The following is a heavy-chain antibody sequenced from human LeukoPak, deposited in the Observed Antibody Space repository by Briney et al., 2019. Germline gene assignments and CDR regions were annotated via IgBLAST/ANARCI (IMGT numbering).Heavy chain of an antibody. CDR1: GYSFTSYW. V-gene: IGHV5-51*01. J-gene: IGHJ6*02. CDR2: IYPGDSDT. Sequence: GESLKISCKGSGYSFTSYWIGWVRQMPGKGLEWMGIIYPGDSDTRYSPSFQGQVTISADKSISTAYLQWSSLKASDTAMYYCARHRRSGWSYYYYGMDVWGQRTTVTVSS. D-gene: IGHD6-19*01. CDR3: ARHRRSGWSYYYYGMDV.